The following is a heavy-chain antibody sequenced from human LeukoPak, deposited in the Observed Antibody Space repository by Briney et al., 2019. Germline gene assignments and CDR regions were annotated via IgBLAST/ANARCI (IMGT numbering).Heavy chain of an antibody. D-gene: IGHD6-13*01. CDR3: ARDWYSSSYWFDP. V-gene: IGHV4-59*01. J-gene: IGHJ5*02. Sequence: SETLSLTCAVSGASITNYYWNWIRQPPGKGLEWIGYIHYTGKNRYNSSLQSRAAMSVDTSKSEVSLKLSSVTAADTAVYYCARDWYSSSYWFDPWGQGTLVTVSS. CDR1: GASITNYY. CDR2: IHYTGKN.